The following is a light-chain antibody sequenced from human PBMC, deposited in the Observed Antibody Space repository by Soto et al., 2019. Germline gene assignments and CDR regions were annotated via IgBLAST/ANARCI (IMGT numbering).Light chain of an antibody. V-gene: IGKV3D-15*01. J-gene: IGKJ4*01. Sequence: EIVMTQSPATLSVSPGERATLSCRASQSVDSNLAWYQQKPGQAPRLLIFGASTRATGIPARFSGSGSGTDFTLTISSLQSEDFGTYYCQQYKDWPPLTFGGGTRVDIK. CDR2: GAS. CDR3: QQYKDWPPLT. CDR1: QSVDSN.